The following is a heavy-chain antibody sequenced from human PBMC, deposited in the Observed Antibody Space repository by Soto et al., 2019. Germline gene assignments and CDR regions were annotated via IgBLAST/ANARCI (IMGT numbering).Heavy chain of an antibody. Sequence: GESLKISCAASGFTFSNYGMNWARQAPGKGLEWVTHINSAGTTISYSDSVKGRFTISRDDAKNSLYLQMNSLRADDTAIYYCARDPEGINDFDYWGQGTLVTVSS. CDR3: ARDPEGINDFDY. CDR1: GFTFSNYG. V-gene: IGHV3-48*04. CDR2: INSAGTTI. D-gene: IGHD2-21*01. J-gene: IGHJ4*02.